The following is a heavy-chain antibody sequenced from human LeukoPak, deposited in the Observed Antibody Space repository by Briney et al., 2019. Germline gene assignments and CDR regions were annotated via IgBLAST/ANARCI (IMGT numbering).Heavy chain of an antibody. CDR2: ISSSSSTI. J-gene: IGHJ3*02. Sequence: GGSLRLSCAASGFTFSSYSMNWVRQAPGKGLEGVSYISSSSSTIYYADSVKGRFTISRDNATQPLYLQMNSLRAEDTAVYYCARDGDYDILTGYLNGDAFDIWGQGTMVTVSS. D-gene: IGHD3-9*01. CDR3: ARDGDYDILTGYLNGDAFDI. CDR1: GFTFSSYS. V-gene: IGHV3-48*01.